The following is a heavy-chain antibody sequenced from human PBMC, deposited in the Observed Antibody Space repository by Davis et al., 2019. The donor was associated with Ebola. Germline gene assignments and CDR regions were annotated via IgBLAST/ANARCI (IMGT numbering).Heavy chain of an antibody. CDR1: GFTFSSYG. V-gene: IGHV3-33*01. Sequence: GESLKISCAASGFTFSSYGMHWVRQAPGKGLEWVAVIWYDGSNKYYADSVKGRFTISRDNSKNTLYLQMNSLRAEDTAVYYCARDKGKWELLSAFDIWGQGTMVTVSS. D-gene: IGHD1-26*01. CDR2: IWYDGSNK. CDR3: ARDKGKWELLSAFDI. J-gene: IGHJ3*02.